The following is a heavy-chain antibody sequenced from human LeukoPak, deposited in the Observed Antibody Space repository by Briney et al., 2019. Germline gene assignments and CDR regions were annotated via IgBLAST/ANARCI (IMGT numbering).Heavy chain of an antibody. CDR3: AHGDKVDY. CDR2: FYYSGST. J-gene: IGHJ4*02. D-gene: IGHD4-23*01. V-gene: IGHV4-39*01. Sequence: SETLSLTCTVSGGSISSSSSYWGWFRQPPGKGLEWIGSFYYSGSTYYNPSLKSRVTISIDTSKIRSSLKLSSVTGADTAIYYCAHGDKVDYWGQGTLVTVST. CDR1: GGSISSSSSY.